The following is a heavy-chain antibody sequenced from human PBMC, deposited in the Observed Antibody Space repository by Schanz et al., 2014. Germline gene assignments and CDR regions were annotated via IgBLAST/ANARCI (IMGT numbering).Heavy chain of an antibody. CDR2: IYQSGTT. CDR3: ARPGGSSWSFAY. D-gene: IGHD6-13*01. Sequence: QVQLQESGPGLVKPSENLSLTCTVSDGSISSSSYYWGWIRQPPGKGLEWIGSIYQSGTTYYSPPLKSRPTISVNTAKTKPPLNLSSDPAADTAVYYCARPGGSSWSFAYWGLGRLVIVSS. V-gene: IGHV4-39*01. J-gene: IGHJ4*02. CDR1: DGSISSSSYY.